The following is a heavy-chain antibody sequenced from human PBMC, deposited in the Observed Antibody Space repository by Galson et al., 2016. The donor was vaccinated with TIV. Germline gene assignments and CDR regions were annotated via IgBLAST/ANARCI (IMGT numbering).Heavy chain of an antibody. CDR1: GYSISSGY. Sequence: LSLTCTVSGYSISSGYWGWIRQFPGKGLEWMGSIYYTGTTYTNPSLKSRLTLSVDTSNNQASLRLSSVTAADTAVYYCAREGSTVTMHHYFGLDVWGQGATVIVSS. V-gene: IGHV4-38-2*02. CDR3: AREGSTVTMHHYFGLDV. D-gene: IGHD4-17*01. J-gene: IGHJ6*02. CDR2: IYYTGTT.